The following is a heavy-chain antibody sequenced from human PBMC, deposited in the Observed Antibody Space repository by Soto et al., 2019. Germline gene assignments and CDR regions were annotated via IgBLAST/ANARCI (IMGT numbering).Heavy chain of an antibody. CDR2: IIPIFGTA. V-gene: IGHV1-69*12. CDR1: GGTFSSYA. CDR3: ARDQDSGHVIKLLDYYGMDV. J-gene: IGHJ6*02. D-gene: IGHD5-12*01. Sequence: QVQLVQSGAEVKKPGSSVKVSCKASGGTFSSYAISWVRQAPGQGLEWMGGIIPIFGTANYAQKFQGRVTITADESTSTAYMELSSLRSEDTAVYYCARDQDSGHVIKLLDYYGMDVWGQGTTVTVSS.